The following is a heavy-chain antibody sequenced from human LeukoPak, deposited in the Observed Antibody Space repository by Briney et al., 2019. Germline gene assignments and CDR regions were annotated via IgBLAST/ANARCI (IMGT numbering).Heavy chain of an antibody. D-gene: IGHD3-10*01. Sequence: PGGSLRLSCAASGFTFSDYYMSWIRQAPGKGLEWVYADSVKGRFTISRDNAKNSLYNSLRAEDTAVYYCARVFEASYDYWGRGTLVTASS. V-gene: IGHV3-11*01. J-gene: IGHJ4*02. CDR1: GFTFSDYY. CDR3: ARVFEASYDY.